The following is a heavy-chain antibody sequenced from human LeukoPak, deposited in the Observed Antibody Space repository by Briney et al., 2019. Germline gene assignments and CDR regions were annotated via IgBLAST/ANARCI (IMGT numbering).Heavy chain of an antibody. CDR3: AKDTGWELPESDYYYYYGMDV. V-gene: IGHV3-30*18. D-gene: IGHD1-26*01. J-gene: IGHJ6*02. CDR1: GFTFSSYG. Sequence: GGSLRLSCAASGFTFSSYGMHWVRQAPGKGLEWVAVISYDGSNKYYADSVKGRFTISRDNSKNTLYLQMSSLRAEDTAVYYCAKDTGWELPESDYYYYYGMDVWGQGTTVTVSS. CDR2: ISYDGSNK.